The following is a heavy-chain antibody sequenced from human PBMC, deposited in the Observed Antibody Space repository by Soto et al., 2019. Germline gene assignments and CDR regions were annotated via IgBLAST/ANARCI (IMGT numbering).Heavy chain of an antibody. CDR2: ISGSGGST. CDR1: GFNFSSYA. J-gene: IGHJ3*02. V-gene: IGHV3-23*01. Sequence: GGSLRLSCAASGFNFSSYAMSWVRQAPGKGLEWVSAISGSGGSTYYADSVKGRFTISRDNSKNTLYLQMNSLRAEDTAVYYCANIVLEYNDAFDIWGQGTMVTVSS. CDR3: ANIVLEYNDAFDI. D-gene: IGHD2-8*01.